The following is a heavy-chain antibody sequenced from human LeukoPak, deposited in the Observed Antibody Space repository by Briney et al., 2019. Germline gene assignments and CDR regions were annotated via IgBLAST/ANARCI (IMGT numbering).Heavy chain of an antibody. CDR2: INPNSGST. Sequence: ASMKVSCKASGYTVTSHYIHWVRQAPGQRLEWMGIINPNSGSTDQTQKFQGRVTLTRDTSTSTFYMELSSLRSEDTAMYYCARSDYYGAGSFDYWGQGTLVTVSS. CDR1: GYTVTSHY. CDR3: ARSDYYGAGSFDY. V-gene: IGHV1-46*01. J-gene: IGHJ4*02. D-gene: IGHD3-10*01.